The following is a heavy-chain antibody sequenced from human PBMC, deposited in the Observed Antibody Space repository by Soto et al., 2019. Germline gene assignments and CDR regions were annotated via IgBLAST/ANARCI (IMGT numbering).Heavy chain of an antibody. J-gene: IGHJ4*02. CDR1: GYTFITYG. D-gene: IGHD3-22*01. Sequence: QVQLVQSGAEAKEPGASVKVSCKASGYTFITYGMSWVRQAPGQGLDWMGWISTYNGDTKYADRLQGRVTMTTDTTTGTAYMELRSLRSDDTAVYYCARGPTDYYDKCGDYPLDYWGQGTLVTVSS. CDR2: ISTYNGDT. CDR3: ARGPTDYYDKCGDYPLDY. V-gene: IGHV1-18*01.